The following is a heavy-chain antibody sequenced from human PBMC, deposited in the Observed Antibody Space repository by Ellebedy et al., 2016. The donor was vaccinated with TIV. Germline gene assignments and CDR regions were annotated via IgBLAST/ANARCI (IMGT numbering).Heavy chain of an antibody. CDR2: IYSGGST. D-gene: IGHD6-19*01. CDR1: GGSISSGGHY. CDR3: ARGIEQWLTY. Sequence: SETLSLTXGVSGGSISSGGHYWNWIRQHPGKGLEWIGYIYSGGSTYYSPSLKSRVTISLDTSKNQFSLKLTSVTAADTAVYYCARGIEQWLTYWGQGTLVTVSS. V-gene: IGHV4-31*11. J-gene: IGHJ4*02.